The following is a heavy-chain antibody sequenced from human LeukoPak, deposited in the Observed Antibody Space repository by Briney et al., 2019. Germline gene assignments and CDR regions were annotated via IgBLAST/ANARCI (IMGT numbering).Heavy chain of an antibody. D-gene: IGHD6-19*01. CDR3: AKDRGGIAVAGFDAFDI. J-gene: IGHJ3*02. CDR1: GFTFSDYY. CDR2: ISSSGSTI. V-gene: IGHV3-11*04. Sequence: GGSLRLSCAASGFTFSDYYMSWIRQAPGKGLEWVSYISSSGSTIYYADSVKGRFTISRDNSKNTLYLQMNSLRAEDTAVYYCAKDRGGIAVAGFDAFDIWGQGTMVTVSS.